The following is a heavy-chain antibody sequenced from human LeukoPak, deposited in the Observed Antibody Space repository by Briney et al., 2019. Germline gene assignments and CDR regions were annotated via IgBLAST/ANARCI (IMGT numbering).Heavy chain of an antibody. CDR2: ISYDGSNK. V-gene: IGHV3-30*04. CDR3: AREKYSSGWYGDY. CDR1: GFTFSSYA. Sequence: PGGSLRLSCAASGFTFSSYAVHWVRQAPGKGLEWVAVISYDGSNKYYADSVKGRFTISRDNSKNTLYLQMNSLRAEDTAVYYCAREKYSSGWYGDYWGQGTLVTVSS. D-gene: IGHD6-19*01. J-gene: IGHJ4*02.